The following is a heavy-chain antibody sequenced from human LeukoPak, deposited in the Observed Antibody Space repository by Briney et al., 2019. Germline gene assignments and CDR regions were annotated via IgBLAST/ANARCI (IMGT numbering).Heavy chain of an antibody. D-gene: IGHD6-13*01. Sequence: GGSLRLSCAASGFTFSDYYMSWIRQAPGKGLEWVSYISSSGSTIYYADSVKVRFTISRDNAKNSLYLQMNSLRAEDTAVYYCARRNTGGYSSSWYSIAVAGEFDYWGQGTLVTVSS. CDR1: GFTFSDYY. CDR3: ARRNTGGYSSSWYSIAVAGEFDY. CDR2: ISSSGSTI. J-gene: IGHJ4*02. V-gene: IGHV3-11*01.